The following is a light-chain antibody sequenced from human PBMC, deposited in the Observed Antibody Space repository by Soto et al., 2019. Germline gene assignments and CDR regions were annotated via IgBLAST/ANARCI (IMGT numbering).Light chain of an antibody. CDR2: EGS. Sequence: QSVLTQPASVSGSPGQAITISCIGTSSDVGGFNLVSWYQQHPGKAPKLMIYEGSKRPSGISNRFSGSKSGSTASLTITWLQAEDEADYYCCSYAGATNVVFGGGTKLTVL. CDR3: CSYAGATNVV. V-gene: IGLV2-23*01. CDR1: SSDVGGFNL. J-gene: IGLJ2*01.